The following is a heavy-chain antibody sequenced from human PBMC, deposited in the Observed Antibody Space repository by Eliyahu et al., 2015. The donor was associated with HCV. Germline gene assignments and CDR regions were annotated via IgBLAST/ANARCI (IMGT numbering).Heavy chain of an antibody. D-gene: IGHD3-22*01. V-gene: IGHV1-46*01. CDR2: INPSGGST. CDR1: GYTFTSYY. CDR3: ARPATYYYDSSGYYYLSY. J-gene: IGHJ4*02. Sequence: KKPGASVKVSCKASGYTFTSYYMHWVRQAPGQGLEWMGIINPSGGSTSYAQKFQGRVTMTRDTSTSTVYMELSSLRSEDTAVYYCARPATYYYDSSGYYYLSYWGQGTLVTVSS.